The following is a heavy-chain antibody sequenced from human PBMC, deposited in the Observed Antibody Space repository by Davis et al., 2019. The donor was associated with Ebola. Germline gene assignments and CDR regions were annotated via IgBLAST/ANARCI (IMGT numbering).Heavy chain of an antibody. CDR2: IYYSGST. CDR1: GGSISSYY. J-gene: IGHJ4*02. CDR3: ALDPGSWELLVPY. D-gene: IGHD1-26*01. V-gene: IGHV4-59*12. Sequence: GSLRLSCTVSGGSISSYYWSWIRQPPGKGLEWIGYIYYSGSTNYNPSLKSRVTISVDTSKNQFSLKLSSVTAADTAVYYCALDPGSWELLVPYWGQGTLVTVSS.